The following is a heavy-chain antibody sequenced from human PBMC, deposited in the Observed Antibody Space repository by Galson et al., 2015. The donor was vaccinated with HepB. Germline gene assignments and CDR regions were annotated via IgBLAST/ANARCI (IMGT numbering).Heavy chain of an antibody. D-gene: IGHD3-10*01. CDR2: ISAYSGNT. V-gene: IGHV1-18*04. J-gene: IGHJ6*02. CDR3: ARDPRPVRGMDV. Sequence: SVKVSCKASGYTFSNYGISWVRQAPGQGLEWMGWISAYSGNTNYPRKLQGRVTMTTDPSTRTAYMELRSLRSDDTAVYYCARDPRPVRGMDVWGQGTTVTVSS. CDR1: GYTFSNYG.